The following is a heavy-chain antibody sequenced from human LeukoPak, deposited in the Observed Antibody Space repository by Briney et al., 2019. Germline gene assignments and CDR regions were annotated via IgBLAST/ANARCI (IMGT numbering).Heavy chain of an antibody. CDR1: GFTFSSYA. Sequence: GGSLRLSCAASGFTFSSYAMHWVRQAPGKGLEWVAVISYDGSNKYYADSVKGRFTISRDNSKNTLYLQMNSLRAEDTAVYYCARDIVVVVAATQGSPWFDPWGQGTLVTVSS. D-gene: IGHD2-15*01. CDR3: ARDIVVVVAATQGSPWFDP. CDR2: ISYDGSNK. V-gene: IGHV3-30*04. J-gene: IGHJ5*02.